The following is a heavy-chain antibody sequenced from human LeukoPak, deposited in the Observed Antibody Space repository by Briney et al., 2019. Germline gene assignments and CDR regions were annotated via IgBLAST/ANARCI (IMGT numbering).Heavy chain of an antibody. CDR3: AEIGSCVGDCPDY. Sequence: PSETLSLTCTVSRASISTYYWSWSRQPPGKGLEWIGFISYSGSSSYSPSLKGRVTMSVDTSKNQFSLRLSSATAADTAVYYCAEIGSCVGDCPDYWGQGTLVTVSS. D-gene: IGHD2-21*02. CDR2: ISYSGSS. CDR1: RASISTYY. J-gene: IGHJ4*02. V-gene: IGHV4-59*01.